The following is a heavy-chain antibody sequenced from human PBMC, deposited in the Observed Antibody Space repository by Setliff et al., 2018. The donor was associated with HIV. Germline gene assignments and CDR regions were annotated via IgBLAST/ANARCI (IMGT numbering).Heavy chain of an antibody. J-gene: IGHJ6*03. CDR2: IIPIFGTA. CDR1: GGTLTTYP. V-gene: IGHV1-69*13. D-gene: IGHD3-10*01. CDR3: ARGVDGDYRYYMDV. Sequence: ASVKVSCKASGGTLTTYPVSWVRQAPGQGLEWMGGIIPIFGTANYAQKFQGRATITADASTRTAYMELSGLRSEDTAVYYCARGVDGDYRYYMDVWGEGTTVTVSS.